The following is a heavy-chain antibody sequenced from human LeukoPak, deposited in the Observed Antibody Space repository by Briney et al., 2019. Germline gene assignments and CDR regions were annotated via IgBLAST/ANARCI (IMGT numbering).Heavy chain of an antibody. J-gene: IGHJ4*02. V-gene: IGHV4-59*12. CDR3: ARGLLPTVEY. CDR2: IYYSGST. CDR1: GGSISDYS. D-gene: IGHD6-19*01. Sequence: SETLSLTCTVSGGSISDYSWSWIRQPPGKGLEGIGSIYYSGSTNYNPSLKSRVTMSVDTYKNQFSLKLSSVTAADTAVYYCARGLLPTVEYWGQGTLVTVSS.